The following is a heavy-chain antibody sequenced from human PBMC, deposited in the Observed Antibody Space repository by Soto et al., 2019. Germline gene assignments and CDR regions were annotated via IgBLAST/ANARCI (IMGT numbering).Heavy chain of an antibody. V-gene: IGHV3-11*01. CDR1: GFTFSDYY. J-gene: IGHJ3*02. CDR3: ASGCSSTSCYNHDAFDI. CDR2: ISSSGSTI. Sequence: GGSLRLSCAASGFTFSDYYMSWIRQAPGKGLEWVSYISSSGSTIYYADSVKGRFTISRDNAKNSLYLQMNSLRAEDTAVYYCASGCSSTSCYNHDAFDIWGQGTMVTVSS. D-gene: IGHD2-2*01.